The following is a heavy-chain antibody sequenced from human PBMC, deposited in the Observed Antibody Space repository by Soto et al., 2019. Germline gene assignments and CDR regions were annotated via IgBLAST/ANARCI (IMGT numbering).Heavy chain of an antibody. CDR1: AVSYSCFY. CDR3: ARGLGYDYVWGSYRKKGYYFDY. Sequence: SQTLSLTSAVYAVSYSCFYWSWIRQPPGKGLEWFGEINHSGSTNYNPSIKSLVTITVDTSKNQFSLKLSSVTAADTAVYYCARGLGYDYVWGSYRKKGYYFDYWGQGAMVTVSS. J-gene: IGHJ4*02. D-gene: IGHD3-16*02. V-gene: IGHV4-34*01. CDR2: INHSGST.